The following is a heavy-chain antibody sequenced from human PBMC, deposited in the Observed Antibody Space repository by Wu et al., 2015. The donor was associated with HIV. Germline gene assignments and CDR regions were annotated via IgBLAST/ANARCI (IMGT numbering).Heavy chain of an antibody. CDR3: AWADSLFQPFDY. J-gene: IGHJ4*02. CDR2: IIPIFGTA. V-gene: IGHV1-69*13. CDR1: GGTFSSYA. D-gene: IGHD3-9*01. Sequence: QVQLVQSGAEVKKPGSSVKVSCKASGGTFSSYAITWVRQAPGQGLEWMGIIPIFGTANYAQKFQGRVTITLDESTTTAYMELRSLRSEDTAAYYCAWADSLFQPFDYWGQGTLVTVSS.